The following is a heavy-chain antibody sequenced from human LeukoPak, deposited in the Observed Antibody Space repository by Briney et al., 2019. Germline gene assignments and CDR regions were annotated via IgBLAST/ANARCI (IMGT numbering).Heavy chain of an antibody. CDR3: ARRQSSSGYYGMDV. D-gene: IGHD6-13*01. Sequence: SETLSLTCTVSGGSISSYYWSWIRQPPGKGLEWIGYIYYSGSTNYNPSLKSRVTMSVDTSKNRFSLKLSSVTAADTAVYYCARRQSSSGYYGMDVWGQGTTVTVSS. V-gene: IGHV4-59*08. J-gene: IGHJ6*02. CDR2: IYYSGST. CDR1: GGSISSYY.